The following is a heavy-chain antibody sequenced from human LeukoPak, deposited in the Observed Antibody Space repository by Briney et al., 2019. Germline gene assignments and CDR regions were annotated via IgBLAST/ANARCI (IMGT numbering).Heavy chain of an antibody. CDR3: ARVQPTYYYDSSGSEYYFDY. CDR2: IYYNGNT. J-gene: IGHJ4*02. V-gene: IGHV4-59*08. CDR1: GGSFSGSY. Sequence: SETLSLTCAVYGGSFSGSYWSWIRQPPGKGLEWIGYIYYNGNTNYNPSLKSRVTISVDTSKNQFSLKLSSVTAADTAVYYCARVQPTYYYDSSGSEYYFDYWGQGTLVTVSS. D-gene: IGHD3-22*01.